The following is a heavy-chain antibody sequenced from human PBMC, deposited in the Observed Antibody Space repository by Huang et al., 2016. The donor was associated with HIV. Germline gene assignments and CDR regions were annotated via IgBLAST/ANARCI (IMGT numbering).Heavy chain of an antibody. D-gene: IGHD3-16*01. Sequence: VQLVQSGAAEKKPGASVKVSCKASGYTFSSNYIHWGRQAPGLGFEGMGRINPGDNSKAFAPKFRGRLTMTRDTSTSTVYMELNSLTSHDTAVYYCARSGGAYTDNWLDHWGQGTLVTVSS. J-gene: IGHJ5*02. CDR3: ARSGGAYTDNWLDH. CDR1: GYTFSSNY. V-gene: IGHV1-46*01. CDR2: INPGDNSK.